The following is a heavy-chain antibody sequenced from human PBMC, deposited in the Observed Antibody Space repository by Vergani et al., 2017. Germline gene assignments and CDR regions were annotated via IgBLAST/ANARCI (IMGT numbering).Heavy chain of an antibody. Sequence: EVHLVESGGGLVQPGGSLRLSCAASGFTFRNYIMHWVRQTPGRGLEYVSGISSDGGGTYHANSVRGRFTISRDNSKNTVYLQMGSLKTEDTAVYYCARGWARGTTLSTTWFDSWGQGTLVTVSS. CDR3: ARGWARGTTLSTTWFDS. CDR2: ISSDGGGT. CDR1: GFTFRNYI. J-gene: IGHJ5*01. V-gene: IGHV3-64*01. D-gene: IGHD1-1*01.